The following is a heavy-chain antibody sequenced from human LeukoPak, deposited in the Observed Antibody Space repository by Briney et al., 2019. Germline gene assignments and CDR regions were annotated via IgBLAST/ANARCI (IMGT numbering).Heavy chain of an antibody. Sequence: SGPTLVKPTQPLTLTCTFSGFSLSTSGVGVGWIRQPPGKALEWLALIYWDDDKRCSPSLKSRLTITKDTSKNQVVLTMTNMDPVDTATYYCAHRGYSGYASSWGQGTLVTVSS. CDR1: GFSLSTSGVG. J-gene: IGHJ5*02. D-gene: IGHD5-12*01. CDR3: AHRGYSGYASS. V-gene: IGHV2-5*02. CDR2: IYWDDDK.